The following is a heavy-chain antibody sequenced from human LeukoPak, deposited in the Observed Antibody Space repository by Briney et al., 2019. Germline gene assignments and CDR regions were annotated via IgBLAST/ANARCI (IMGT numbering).Heavy chain of an antibody. J-gene: IGHJ4*02. V-gene: IGHV3-7*01. D-gene: IGHD3-10*01. CDR2: MKKDGSET. CDR1: VFTFSSYS. CDR3: GRHRSGSGTYFIDY. Sequence: GGSLRLSCVVSVFTFSSYSMIWVRQAPGKGLQWVANMKKDGSETKYADSVKGRFTIPRDNARNSLYLQMTSLRAEDTAVYYCGRHRSGSGTYFIDYWGQGTLVSVSS.